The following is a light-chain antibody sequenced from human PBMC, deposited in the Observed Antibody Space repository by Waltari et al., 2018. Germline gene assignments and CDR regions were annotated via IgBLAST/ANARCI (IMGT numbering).Light chain of an antibody. V-gene: IGLV2-23*03. CDR3: CSYAGSATFAV. CDR1: SSDVGNYDL. CDR2: EGN. J-gene: IGLJ3*02. Sequence: QSALTQPASVSGSPGQSITISCTGPSSDVGNYDLISWYQQHPNKAPKLIIYEGNKRPAGVANRFSGSPSGNTASLTISGLQAEDEADYFCCSYAGSATFAVFGGGTKLTVL.